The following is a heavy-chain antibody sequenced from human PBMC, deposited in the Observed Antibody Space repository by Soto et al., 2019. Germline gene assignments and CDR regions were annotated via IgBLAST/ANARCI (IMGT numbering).Heavy chain of an antibody. CDR3: ARGITMVEWFDP. Sequence: LSLTCTVSGGSVSSGSYYWSWIRQPPGKGLEWIGYIYYSGSTNYNPSLKSRVTISVDTSKNQFSLKLSSVTAADTAVYYCARGITMVEWFDPWGQGTLVTVSS. V-gene: IGHV4-61*01. D-gene: IGHD3-10*01. J-gene: IGHJ5*02. CDR2: IYYSGST. CDR1: GGSVSSGSYY.